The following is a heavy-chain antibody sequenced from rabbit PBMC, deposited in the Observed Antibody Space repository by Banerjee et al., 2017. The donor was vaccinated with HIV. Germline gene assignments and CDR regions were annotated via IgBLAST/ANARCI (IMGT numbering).Heavy chain of an antibody. D-gene: IGHD8-1*01. CDR2: IDIGSSSLT. J-gene: IGHJ4*01. CDR1: GFSFSGSYW. Sequence: QEQLEESGGDLVKPEGSLTLTCTASGFSFSGSYWICWVRQAPGKGLEWIACIDIGSSSLTYYASWAKGRFTISKTSSTTVTLQMTSLTAADTATYFCARTGNIDYTYFNLWGPGTLVTVS. CDR3: ARTGNIDYTYFNL. V-gene: IGHV1S45*01.